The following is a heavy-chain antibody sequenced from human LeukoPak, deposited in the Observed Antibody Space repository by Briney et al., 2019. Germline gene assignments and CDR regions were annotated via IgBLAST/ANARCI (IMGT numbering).Heavy chain of an antibody. CDR2: IYTSGST. CDR1: GGSISSYY. Sequence: SETLSLTCTVSGGSISSYYWSWIRQPAGKGLEWIGRIYTSGSTNYTPSLKSRVTMSIDTSKNQFSLKLTSVTAADTAVYYCARASVTTIWFDPWGQGTLVTVSS. D-gene: IGHD4-17*01. V-gene: IGHV4-4*07. CDR3: ARASVTTIWFDP. J-gene: IGHJ5*02.